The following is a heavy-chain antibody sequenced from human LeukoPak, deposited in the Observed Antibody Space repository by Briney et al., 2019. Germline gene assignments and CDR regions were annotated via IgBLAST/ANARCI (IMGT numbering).Heavy chain of an antibody. CDR1: GFTFSSYG. V-gene: IGHV3-30*18. Sequence: PGRSLRLSCAASGFTFSSYGMHWVRQAPGKGLEWVAVISYDGSNKYYADSVKGRFTISRDNSKNTLYLQMNSLRAEDTAVYYCAKGLDFWSGYYPGYWGQGTLVTVPS. CDR3: AKGLDFWSGYYPGY. D-gene: IGHD3-3*01. J-gene: IGHJ4*02. CDR2: ISYDGSNK.